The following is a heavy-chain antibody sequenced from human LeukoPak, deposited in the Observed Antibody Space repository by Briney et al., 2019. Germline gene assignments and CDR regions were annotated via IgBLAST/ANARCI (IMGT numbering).Heavy chain of an antibody. CDR3: ARDRSPSYYYDSSGYYY. J-gene: IGHJ4*02. Sequence: GGSLRLSCAASGFTFSSYGMHWVRQAPGKGLEWVAVIWYDGSNKYYADSVKGRFTISRDNSENTLYLQMNSLRAEDTAVYYCARDRSPSYYYDSSGYYYWGQGTLVTVSS. CDR1: GFTFSSYG. V-gene: IGHV3-33*01. CDR2: IWYDGSNK. D-gene: IGHD3-22*01.